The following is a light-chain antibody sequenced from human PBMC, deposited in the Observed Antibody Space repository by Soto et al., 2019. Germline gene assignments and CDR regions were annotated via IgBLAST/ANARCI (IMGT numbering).Light chain of an antibody. Sequence: EIVLTQSPGTLSLSPGERATLSCRASQTVSSNYLAWYQQKPGQAPRLLIYGASSRATGIPDRFSGSGSGTDFIPTISRLEPEDFAVYYCLQCDGSHTFGGGTKVEIK. V-gene: IGKV3-20*01. J-gene: IGKJ4*01. CDR2: GAS. CDR1: QTVSSNY. CDR3: LQCDGSHT.